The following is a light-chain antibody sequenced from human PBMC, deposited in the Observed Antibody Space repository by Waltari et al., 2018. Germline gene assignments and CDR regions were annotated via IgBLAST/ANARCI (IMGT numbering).Light chain of an antibody. CDR3: TSFRSGASWV. CDR1: NNDVGAYNY. V-gene: IGLV2-14*03. CDR2: DVN. Sequence: QSALTQPASVSGSPGQSIIISCAGTNNDVGAYNYVSWFQHHPGKAPKLIIHDVNKRPSGVSSRFSASKSDNTASLTISGLQAEDEANCYCTSFRSGASWVFGGGTTLTVL. J-gene: IGLJ3*02.